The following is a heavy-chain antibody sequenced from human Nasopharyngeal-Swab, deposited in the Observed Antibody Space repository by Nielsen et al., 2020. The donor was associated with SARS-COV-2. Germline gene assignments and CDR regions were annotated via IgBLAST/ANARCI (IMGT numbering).Heavy chain of an antibody. Sequence: SETLSPTCTVSGGSISSGGYYWSWIRQHPGKGLEWIGYIYYSGSTYYNPSLKSRVTISVDTSKNQFSLKLSSVTAADTAVYYCARASGYSYVLWWGMDVWGQGTTVTVSS. V-gene: IGHV4-31*03. CDR3: ARASGYSYVLWWGMDV. D-gene: IGHD5-18*01. CDR2: IYYSGST. CDR1: GGSISSGGYY. J-gene: IGHJ6*02.